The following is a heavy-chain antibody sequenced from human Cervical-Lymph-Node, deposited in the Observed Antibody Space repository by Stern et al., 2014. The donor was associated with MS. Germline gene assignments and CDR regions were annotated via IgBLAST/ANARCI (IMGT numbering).Heavy chain of an antibody. V-gene: IGHV1-18*01. CDR2: ISANNGAT. D-gene: IGHD2-15*01. CDR1: TYTFRNYG. J-gene: IGHJ4*02. CDR3: ARGGAYCSGGNCYSLDY. Sequence: QVQLVQSGPEVKKPGASVKVSCTASTYTFRNYGITWVRQAPGQGLEWMGWISANNGATTYAPKFQGRVTMTTDTSTSTAYMELRGLRSDDTALYFCARGGAYCSGGNCYSLDYWGQGTLVTVSS.